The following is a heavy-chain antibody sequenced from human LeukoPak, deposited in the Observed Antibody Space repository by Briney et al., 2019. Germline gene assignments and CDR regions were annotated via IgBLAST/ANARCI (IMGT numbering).Heavy chain of an antibody. CDR1: GASMTSYY. Sequence: PSETLSLTCRVSGASMTSYYWSWIRQPPGQELEWIGYISNSGGTFSNPSLKSRVTISVDASKSQFSLMLNSVTAADTAVYYCARRYTSCWSPTYDPWGQGILVTVSS. D-gene: IGHD6-19*01. J-gene: IGHJ5*02. CDR3: ARRYTSCWSPTYDP. V-gene: IGHV4-59*01. CDR2: ISNSGGT.